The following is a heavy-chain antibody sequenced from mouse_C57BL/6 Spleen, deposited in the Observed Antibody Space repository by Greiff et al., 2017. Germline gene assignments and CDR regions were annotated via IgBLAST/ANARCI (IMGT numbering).Heavy chain of an antibody. CDR2: ISNGGGST. CDR1: GFTFSDYY. V-gene: IGHV5-12*01. Sequence: EVHLVESGGGLVQPGGSLKLSCAASGFTFSDYYMYWVRQTPEKRLEWVAYISNGGGSTYYPDTVKGRFTISRDNAKNTLYLQMSRLKSEDAAMYYCARQAPRGSYDAMDYWGQGTSVTVSS. CDR3: ARQAPRGSYDAMDY. D-gene: IGHD1-1*02. J-gene: IGHJ4*01.